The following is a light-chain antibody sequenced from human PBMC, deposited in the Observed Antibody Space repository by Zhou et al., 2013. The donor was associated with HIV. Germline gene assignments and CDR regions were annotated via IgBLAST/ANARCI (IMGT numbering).Light chain of an antibody. V-gene: IGKV3-15*01. CDR2: GAF. J-gene: IGKJ1*01. CDR3: QQYNNWPRT. Sequence: EIVLTQSPATLPVSPGKRATLSCRASQTINNNLAWYQQKPGQAPRLLIYGAFTRATGIPATFSGSGSGTEFTLTISSLQSEDFAVYYCQQYNNWPRTFGQGTKV. CDR1: QTINNN.